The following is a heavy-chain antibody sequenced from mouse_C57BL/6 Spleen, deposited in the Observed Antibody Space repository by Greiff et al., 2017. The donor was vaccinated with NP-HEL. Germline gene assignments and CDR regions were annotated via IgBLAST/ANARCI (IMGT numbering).Heavy chain of an antibody. CDR3: ARLRYYAMDY. V-gene: IGHV1-15*01. J-gene: IGHJ4*01. Sequence: VQLQQSGAELVRPGASVTLSCKASGYTFTDYEMHWVKQTPVHGLEWIGAIDPETGGTAYNQKFKGKAILTADKSSSTAYMQLSSLTSEDSAVYYCARLRYYAMDYWGQGTSVTVSS. CDR2: IDPETGGT. D-gene: IGHD1-1*01. CDR1: GYTFTDYE.